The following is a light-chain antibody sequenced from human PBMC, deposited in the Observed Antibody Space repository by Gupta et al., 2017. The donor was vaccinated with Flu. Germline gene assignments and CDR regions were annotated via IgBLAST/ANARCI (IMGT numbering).Light chain of an antibody. V-gene: IGLV2-8*01. CDR3: GSYADGRCV. Sequence: YVSWYHQHPGRGTELIIYEVSRRPSGVPDRFSGSKSGHTASLAVFGPKAEDEVDYYCGSYADGRCVFGTGTRVSV. J-gene: IGLJ1*01. CDR2: EVS. CDR1: Y.